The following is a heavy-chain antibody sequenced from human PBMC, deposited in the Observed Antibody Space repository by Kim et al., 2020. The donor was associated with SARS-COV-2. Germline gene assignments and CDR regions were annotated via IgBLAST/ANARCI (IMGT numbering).Heavy chain of an antibody. D-gene: IGHD1-1*01. CDR1: GFTFSDSA. CDR2: IRSKANNYAT. V-gene: IGHV3-73*01. Sequence: GGSLRLSCAASGFTFSDSAMHWVRQASGKGLEWVGRIRSKANNYATAYAASVKGRFTISRDDSKNTAYLQMNSLKTEDTAVYYCTSRRAMSTTGTTYGYHYGINVWGQGTTVTVSS. J-gene: IGHJ6*02. CDR3: TSRRAMSTTGTTYGYHYGINV.